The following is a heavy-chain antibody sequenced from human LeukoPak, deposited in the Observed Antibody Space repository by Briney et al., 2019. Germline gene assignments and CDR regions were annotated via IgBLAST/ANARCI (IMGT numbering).Heavy chain of an antibody. D-gene: IGHD6-13*01. V-gene: IGHV1-69*05. J-gene: IGHJ4*02. CDR1: GGTFSSYA. CDR3: AREAGFRDY. CDR2: IIPIFGTA. Sequence: SVKVSCKASGGTFSSYAISWVRQAPGQGLEWMGGIIPIFGTANYAQKLQGRVTMTTDTSTSTAYMELRSLRSDDTAVYYCAREAGFRDYWGQGTLVTVSS.